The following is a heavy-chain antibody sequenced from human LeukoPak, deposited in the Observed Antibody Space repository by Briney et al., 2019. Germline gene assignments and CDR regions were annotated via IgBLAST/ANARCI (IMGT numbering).Heavy chain of an antibody. J-gene: IGHJ4*02. D-gene: IGHD3-10*01. Sequence: PSETLSLTCTVSGGSISSHYWSWIRQPPGKGLEWIGYIYYSGSTNYNPSLKSRVTISVDTSKNRFSLKLSSVTAADTAVYYCARGDRREYYFDYWGQGTLVTVSS. V-gene: IGHV4-59*11. CDR3: ARGDRREYYFDY. CDR2: IYYSGST. CDR1: GGSISSHY.